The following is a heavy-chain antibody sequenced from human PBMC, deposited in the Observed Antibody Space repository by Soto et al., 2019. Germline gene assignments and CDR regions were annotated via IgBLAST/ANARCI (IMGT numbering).Heavy chain of an antibody. CDR3: AKSPTAAGDYYFDY. CDR2: ISSSSYI. J-gene: IGHJ4*02. CDR1: GFTFSSYS. V-gene: IGHV3-21*01. Sequence: GGSLRLSCAASGFTFSSYSMNWVRQAPGKGLEWVSSISSSSYIYYADSVKGRFTISRDNAKNSLFLQMNSLRAEDTAVYYCAKSPTAAGDYYFDYWGQGTLVTVSS. D-gene: IGHD6-13*01.